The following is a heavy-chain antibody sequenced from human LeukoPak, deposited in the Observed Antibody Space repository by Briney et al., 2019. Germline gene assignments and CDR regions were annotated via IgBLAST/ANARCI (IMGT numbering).Heavy chain of an antibody. CDR3: VRGWSSGEGN. CDR2: VIPDSGAT. V-gene: IGHV1-2*06. CDR1: GYTFTSYG. Sequence: ASVKVSCKASGYTFTSYGISWVRQAPGQGLEWVGRVIPDSGATDYAQKYQGRVTMTRDTSTSTAFMELSGLTSDDTAVYYCVRGWSSGEGNWGQGTLVTVSS. J-gene: IGHJ4*02. D-gene: IGHD3-22*01.